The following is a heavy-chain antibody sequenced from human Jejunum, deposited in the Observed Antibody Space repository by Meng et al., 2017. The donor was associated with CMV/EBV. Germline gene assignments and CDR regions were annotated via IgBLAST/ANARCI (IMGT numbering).Heavy chain of an antibody. V-gene: IGHV4-30-4*08. CDR2: IHDTGST. Sequence: QVQLQESGPGLVKLSQTLSLTCSVSGGSIGSGDYYWSWIRQPPGKGLEWIGYIHDTGSTYYNPSLKSRVDISLGTSRNHFSLTLSSVTAEDTAVYFCARGSIFVSFDSWGQGTLVTVSS. D-gene: IGHD3-3*01. CDR1: GGSIGSGDYY. CDR3: ARGSIFVSFDS. J-gene: IGHJ4*02.